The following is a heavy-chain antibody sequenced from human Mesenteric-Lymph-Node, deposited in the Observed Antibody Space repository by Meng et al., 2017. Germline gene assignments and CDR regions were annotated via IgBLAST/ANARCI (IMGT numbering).Heavy chain of an antibody. D-gene: IGHD7-27*01. CDR1: GFTFHDYT. CDR3: TKGNWGSPFAY. CDR2: ITWNNDGI. V-gene: IGHV3-9*01. Sequence: GGSLRLSCATSGFTFHDYTVPWVRQAPGKGLEWVSGITWNNDGIDYADSVKGRFTISRYNAKNSLFLQMNSLGEEDTALYYCTKGNWGSPFAYWGQGTLV. J-gene: IGHJ4*02.